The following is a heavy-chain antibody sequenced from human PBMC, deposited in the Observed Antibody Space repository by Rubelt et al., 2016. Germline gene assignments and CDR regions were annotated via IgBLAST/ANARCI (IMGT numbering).Heavy chain of an antibody. CDR3: ARHRIIRDMTRGGYFDP. D-gene: IGHD3-16*01. CDR2: FCYGRTT. Sequence: GLDWIGSFCYGRTTYYHQSLRTRVTVSTDTSRNQISLRLRSVTAADTAEYYCARHRIIRDMTRGGYFDPWGQGTLVTVSP. V-gene: IGHV4-39*01. J-gene: IGHJ5*02.